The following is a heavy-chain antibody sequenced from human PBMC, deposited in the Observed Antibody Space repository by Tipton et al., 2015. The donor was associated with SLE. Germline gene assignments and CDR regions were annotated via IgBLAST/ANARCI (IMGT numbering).Heavy chain of an antibody. Sequence: TLSLTCAVYGGSFSGYYWSWIRQPPGKGLEWIGEINHSGSTNYNPSLKSRVTISVDTSKNQFSLKLSSVTAADTAVYYCARGHGSSRLSYYYGMDVWGQGTTVTVSS. CDR2: INHSGST. D-gene: IGHD6-13*01. CDR1: GGSFSGYY. CDR3: ARGHGSSRLSYYYGMDV. J-gene: IGHJ6*02. V-gene: IGHV4-34*01.